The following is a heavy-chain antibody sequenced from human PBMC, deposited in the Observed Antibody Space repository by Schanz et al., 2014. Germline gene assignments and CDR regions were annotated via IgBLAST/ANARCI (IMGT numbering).Heavy chain of an antibody. V-gene: IGHV3-15*01. D-gene: IGHD3-10*01. CDR1: GFTFSNAW. Sequence: EVQLLESGGGLVKPGGSLRLSCAASGFTFSNAWMSWVRQAPGKGLEWVARIKSKADGGTTDYAAPVKGRFIISRDDSRNTLYLQMSGLKTEDTAVYYCSTTPNFYASGTYSWFDPWGQGTRVTVSS. CDR2: IKSKADGGTT. CDR3: STTPNFYASGTYSWFDP. J-gene: IGHJ5*02.